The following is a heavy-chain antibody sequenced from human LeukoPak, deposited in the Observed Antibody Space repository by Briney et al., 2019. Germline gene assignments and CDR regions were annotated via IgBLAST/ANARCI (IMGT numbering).Heavy chain of an antibody. J-gene: IGHJ3*02. D-gene: IGHD2-8*02. Sequence: PSETLSLTCTASGGSIRSSHYWAWIRQSPGKGLEWIGNIYSNGNTYYNPSLKSRVTMSVDTSKNQFSLKLSSVTAADTTMYYCAGRIATNTGGYQGAFDIWGQGTVVTVSS. CDR2: IYSNGNT. CDR3: AGRIATNTGGYQGAFDI. CDR1: GGSIRSSHY. V-gene: IGHV4-39*01.